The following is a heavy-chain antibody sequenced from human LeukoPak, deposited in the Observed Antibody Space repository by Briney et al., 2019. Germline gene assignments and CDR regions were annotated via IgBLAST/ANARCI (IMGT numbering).Heavy chain of an antibody. CDR3: ASADDSSGHDY. Sequence: SETLSLTCTVSGGSISSYYWSWIRQPPGKGLEWIGYIYYSGSTNYNPSLKSRVTISVDTSKNQFSLKLSSVTAADTAVYYCASADDSSGHDYWGQGTLVTVSS. CDR1: GGSISSYY. V-gene: IGHV4-59*01. D-gene: IGHD3-22*01. J-gene: IGHJ4*02. CDR2: IYYSGST.